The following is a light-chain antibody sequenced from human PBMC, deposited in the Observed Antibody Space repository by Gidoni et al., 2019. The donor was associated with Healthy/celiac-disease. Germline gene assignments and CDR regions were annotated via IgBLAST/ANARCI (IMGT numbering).Light chain of an antibody. Sequence: QSVLTQPPSVSGAPGQRVTSPCTGSRSNIGAGYDVHWYQQLPGTAPKLLIYGNSNRPSGVPDRFSGSKSGTSASLAITGLQAEDEADYYCQSYDSSLSGVVFGGGTKLTVL. CDR1: RSNIGAGYD. CDR2: GNS. V-gene: IGLV1-40*01. J-gene: IGLJ2*01. CDR3: QSYDSSLSGVV.